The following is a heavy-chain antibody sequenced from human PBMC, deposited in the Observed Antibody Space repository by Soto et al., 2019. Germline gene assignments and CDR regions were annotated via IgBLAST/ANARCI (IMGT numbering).Heavy chain of an antibody. V-gene: IGHV4-30-4*01. CDR2: IYYSGST. CDR3: ARAHYPSSWYLVWFDP. Sequence: PSETLSLTCTVSGRSISSGDYYGIGIRQPPGKGLEGSGDIYYSGSTYYNPSLNSRVTISVDTSNNQLSLTLSSVTAAVKAVYYCARAHYPSSWYLVWFDPWGQGTLVTVSS. D-gene: IGHD6-13*01. CDR1: GRSISSGDYY. J-gene: IGHJ5*02.